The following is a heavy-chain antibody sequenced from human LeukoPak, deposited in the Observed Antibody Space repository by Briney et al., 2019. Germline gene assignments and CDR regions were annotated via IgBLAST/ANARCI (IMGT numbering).Heavy chain of an antibody. V-gene: IGHV1-69*13. D-gene: IGHD4-17*01. CDR3: ARLSDYGDYGGDY. J-gene: IGHJ4*02. CDR2: IIPIFGTA. Sequence: ASVKVSCKASGGTFISYAISWVRQAPGQGLEWMGGIIPIFGTANYARKFQGRVTITADESTSTAYMELGSLRSEDTAVYYCARLSDYGDYGGDYWGQGTLVTVPS. CDR1: GGTFISYA.